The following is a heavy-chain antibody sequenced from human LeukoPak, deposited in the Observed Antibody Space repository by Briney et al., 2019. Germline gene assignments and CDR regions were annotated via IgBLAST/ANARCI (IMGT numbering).Heavy chain of an antibody. D-gene: IGHD2-15*01. CDR3: AKEIIYCSGGSCYSDDY. CDR1: GLTSSSYG. Sequence: GGSLRLSCAASGLTSSSYGMHWVRQAPGKGLEWVAVISYDGSNKYYADSVKGRFTISRDNSKNTLYLQMNSLRAEDTAVYYCAKEIIYCSGGSCYSDDYWGQGTLVTVSS. J-gene: IGHJ4*02. V-gene: IGHV3-30*18. CDR2: ISYDGSNK.